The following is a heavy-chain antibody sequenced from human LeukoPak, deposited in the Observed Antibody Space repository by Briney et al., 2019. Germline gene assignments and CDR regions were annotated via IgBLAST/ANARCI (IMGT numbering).Heavy chain of an antibody. Sequence: GSLRLSCAASGFPFNTFWMHWVRQAPGQGLEWVANINQDGSVRHYLDSVKGRFTISRDNARSSLYLQMNSLRVEDTAVYYCARGRESGYDPWGQGTLVTVPS. J-gene: IGHJ5*02. CDR3: ARGRESGYDP. V-gene: IGHV3-7*01. CDR2: INQDGSVR. CDR1: GFPFNTFW. D-gene: IGHD5-12*01.